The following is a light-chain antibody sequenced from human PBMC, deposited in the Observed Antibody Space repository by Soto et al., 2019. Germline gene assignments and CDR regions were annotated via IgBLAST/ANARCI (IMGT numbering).Light chain of an antibody. V-gene: IGKV1-5*03. CDR3: QQYNDTYG. Sequence: DSPMTQCPSTLSASVGDRVAIICRASQNINNWFAWYQRNPGQAPKPLTFKASSLESGVPSRFSGSGSGTELSLSSCSVQPDGFAAYYCQQYNDTYGFGQRNKRDI. CDR2: KAS. CDR1: QNINNW. J-gene: IGKJ2*03.